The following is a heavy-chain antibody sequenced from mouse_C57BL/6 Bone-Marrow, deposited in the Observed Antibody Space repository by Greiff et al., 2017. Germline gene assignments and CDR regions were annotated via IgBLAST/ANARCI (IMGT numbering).Heavy chain of an antibody. CDR1: GYAFSSYW. Sequence: QVQLKESGAELVKPGASVKISCKASGYAFSSYWMNWVKQRPGKGLEWIGQIYPGDGDTNYNGKFKGKATLTADKSSRTAYMQLSSLTSEDSAVYFCANYYGSSPSYYAMDYWGQGTSVTVSS. D-gene: IGHD1-1*01. CDR3: ANYYGSSPSYYAMDY. J-gene: IGHJ4*01. CDR2: IYPGDGDT. V-gene: IGHV1-80*01.